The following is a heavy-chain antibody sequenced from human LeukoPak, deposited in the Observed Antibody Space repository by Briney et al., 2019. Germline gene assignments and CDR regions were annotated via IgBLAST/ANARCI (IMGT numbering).Heavy chain of an antibody. J-gene: IGHJ4*02. D-gene: IGHD6-13*01. V-gene: IGHV3-30*18. CDR3: TKRGSSNSWYGDY. Sequence: GGSLRLSCAASGFTFSRYGMHWVRQAPGKGLEWVAGISYDGTNSYYADSVKGRFTISRDNSKSTLYLQINNLRPEDTAVYYCTKRGSSNSWYGDYWGQGTLVTVSS. CDR1: GFTFSRYG. CDR2: ISYDGTNS.